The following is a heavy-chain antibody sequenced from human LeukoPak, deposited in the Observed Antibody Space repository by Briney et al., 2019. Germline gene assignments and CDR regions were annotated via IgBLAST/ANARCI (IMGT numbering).Heavy chain of an antibody. CDR3: ARRNAMDV. CDR1: GITFSTYA. Sequence: GGSLRLSCVASGITFSTYAMSWVRQAPGKGLEWVSVISSSGSSTYYADSVKGRFTISRDNLKNTLYLQMNSLRAEDTAVYYCARRNAMDVWGQGTTVIV. V-gene: IGHV3-23*01. CDR2: ISSSGSST. J-gene: IGHJ6*02.